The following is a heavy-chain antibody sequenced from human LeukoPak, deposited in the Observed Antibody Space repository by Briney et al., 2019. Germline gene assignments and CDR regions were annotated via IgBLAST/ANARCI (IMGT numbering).Heavy chain of an antibody. Sequence: GGSLRLSCAASGFTFSDYYMSWIRQAPGKGLEWVSYISSSGSTIYYADSLKGRFTISRDNAKNSLYLQMNSLRAEDTAVYYCARVGGTDSSTTYFDYWGQGTLVTVSS. J-gene: IGHJ4*02. V-gene: IGHV3-11*01. CDR1: GFTFSDYY. D-gene: IGHD3-22*01. CDR2: ISSSGSTI. CDR3: ARVGGTDSSTTYFDY.